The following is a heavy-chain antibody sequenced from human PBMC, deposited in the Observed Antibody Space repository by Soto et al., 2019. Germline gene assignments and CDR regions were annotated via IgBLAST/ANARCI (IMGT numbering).Heavy chain of an antibody. CDR1: GFTFSSYS. CDR3: AKRSLGGTVVTH. D-gene: IGHD2-15*01. Sequence: EVQLVESGGGLVQPGGSLRLSCAASGFTFSSYSMNWVRQAPGKGLEWVSYISSSSSTIYYADSVKGRFTISRDNAKNTLYLQMNSLRADDTAVYYCAKRSLGGTVVTHWGQGTLVTVSS. CDR2: ISSSSSTI. J-gene: IGHJ4*02. V-gene: IGHV3-48*01.